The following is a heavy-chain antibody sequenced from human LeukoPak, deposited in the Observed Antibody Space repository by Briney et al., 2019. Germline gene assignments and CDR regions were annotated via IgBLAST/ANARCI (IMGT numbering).Heavy chain of an antibody. CDR3: ARRTYFDL. CDR1: GGSISGSSDY. J-gene: IGHJ2*01. Sequence: SETLSLTCTVSGGSISGSSDYWAWIRQPPGKGLEWIGSILYSGSTYYNPSLKSRVTISVDTSKNQFSLKLNAVTAADTAVYYCARRTYFDLWGRGTLVTVSS. V-gene: IGHV4-39*01. CDR2: ILYSGST.